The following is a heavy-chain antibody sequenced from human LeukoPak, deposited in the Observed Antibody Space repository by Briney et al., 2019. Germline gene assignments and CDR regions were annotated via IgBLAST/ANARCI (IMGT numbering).Heavy chain of an antibody. CDR3: ARDAGYGGNSDY. V-gene: IGHV3-7*01. Sequence: GGSLTLSCAPSGFTFNMYWMTWVRQAPGKGLESVAYINKDGSDKYYVDSVKGRFTVSRDSAKNSLYLQMNSLRAEDTAVYYCARDAGYGGNSDYWGQGTLVTVSS. CDR1: GFTFNMYW. D-gene: IGHD4-23*01. CDR2: INKDGSDK. J-gene: IGHJ4*02.